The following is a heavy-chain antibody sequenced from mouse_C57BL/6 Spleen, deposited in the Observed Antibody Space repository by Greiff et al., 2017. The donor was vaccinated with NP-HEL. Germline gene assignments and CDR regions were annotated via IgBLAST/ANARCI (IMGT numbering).Heavy chain of an antibody. CDR3: VRTTEVAREGYYAMDY. V-gene: IGHV10-3*01. CDR1: GFTFNTYA. J-gene: IGHJ4*01. D-gene: IGHD1-1*01. CDR2: IRSKSSNYAT. Sequence: EVQLVESGGGLVQPKGSLKLSCAASGFTFNTYAMHWVRQAPGKGLEWVARIRSKSSNYATYYADSVKDRFTISRDDSQSMLYLQMNNLKTEDTAMYYCVRTTEVAREGYYAMDYWGQGTSVTVSS.